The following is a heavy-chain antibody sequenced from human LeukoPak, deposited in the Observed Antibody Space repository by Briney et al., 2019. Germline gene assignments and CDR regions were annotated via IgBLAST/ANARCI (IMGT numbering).Heavy chain of an antibody. V-gene: IGHV1-18*01. CDR1: GYTFTSYG. D-gene: IGHD6-6*01. CDR2: ISAYNGNT. J-gene: IGHJ6*02. Sequence: ASVKVSCKASGYTFTSYGISWVRQAPGQGLEWMGWISAYNGNTNYAQKLQGRVTMTTDTSTSTAYMELRSLRSDDTAVYYCARGRRRPEYSSSYGGLLRDPYYYGMDVWGQGTTVTVSS. CDR3: ARGRRRPEYSSSYGGLLRDPYYYGMDV.